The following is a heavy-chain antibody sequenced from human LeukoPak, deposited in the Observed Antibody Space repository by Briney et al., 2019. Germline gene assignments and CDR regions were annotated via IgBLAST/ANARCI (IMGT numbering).Heavy chain of an antibody. CDR1: GGFISGYY. J-gene: IGHJ4*02. CDR3: ARGRRQLAPGDY. Sequence: SETLSLTCTVSGGFISGYYWSWIRQSPGRGLEWLGYIYDSGSTKYNPSLKSRVTISVDTSRNQFSLKLNSVTAADTAVYYCARGRRQLAPGDYWGQGALVTVSS. D-gene: IGHD6-13*01. CDR2: IYDSGST. V-gene: IGHV4-59*12.